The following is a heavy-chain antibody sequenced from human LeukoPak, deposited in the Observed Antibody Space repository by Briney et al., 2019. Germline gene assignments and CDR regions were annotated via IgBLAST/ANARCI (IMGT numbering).Heavy chain of an antibody. Sequence: PSETLSLTCAVYGGSFSGYYWSWIRQPPGKGLEWIGEINHSGSTNYNPSLKSRVTISVDTSKNQFSLKLSSVTAADTAVYYCARGAGEQWLVYWGQGTLVTVSS. V-gene: IGHV4-34*01. CDR1: GGSFSGYY. D-gene: IGHD6-19*01. CDR3: ARGAGEQWLVY. J-gene: IGHJ4*02. CDR2: INHSGST.